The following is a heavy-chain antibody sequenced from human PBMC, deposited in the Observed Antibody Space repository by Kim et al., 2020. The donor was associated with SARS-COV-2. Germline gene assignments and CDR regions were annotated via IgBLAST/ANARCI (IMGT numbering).Heavy chain of an antibody. Sequence: VKGRFTISRDNAKNSLYLQMNSLRAEDTAVYYCARDEFYGSGSYYNPSDYWGQGTLVTVSS. J-gene: IGHJ4*02. CDR3: ARDEFYGSGSYYNPSDY. V-gene: IGHV3-21*01. D-gene: IGHD3-10*01.